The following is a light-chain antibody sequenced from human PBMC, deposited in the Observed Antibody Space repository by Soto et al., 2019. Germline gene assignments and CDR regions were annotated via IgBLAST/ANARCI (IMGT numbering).Light chain of an antibody. V-gene: IGLV2-14*01. CDR1: SSDFGGYNS. Sequence: QSALTQPASVSGSPGQSITISCTGTSSDFGGYNSVSWYQQHPGKAPKLMIYDVSNRPSGVSSRFSGSKSGNTASLTISGLQAEDEADYHCSSYTSSSTYVFGTGTKLTVL. CDR3: SSYTSSSTYV. CDR2: DVS. J-gene: IGLJ1*01.